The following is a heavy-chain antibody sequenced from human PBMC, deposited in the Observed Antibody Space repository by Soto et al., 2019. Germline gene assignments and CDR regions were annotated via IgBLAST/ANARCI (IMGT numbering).Heavy chain of an antibody. D-gene: IGHD6-6*01. Sequence: GGSLRLSCAASGFTFSSYAMSWVRQAPGKGLEWVSAISGSGGSTYYADSVKGRFTISRDNSKNTLYLQMNSLRAEDTAVYYCAKDSDSSSSAEIFDYWGQGTLVTVSS. CDR3: AKDSDSSSSAEIFDY. J-gene: IGHJ4*02. V-gene: IGHV3-23*01. CDR1: GFTFSSYA. CDR2: ISGSGGST.